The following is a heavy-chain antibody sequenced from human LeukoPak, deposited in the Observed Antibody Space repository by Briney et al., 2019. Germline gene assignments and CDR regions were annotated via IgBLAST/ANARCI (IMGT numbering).Heavy chain of an antibody. J-gene: IGHJ4*02. CDR3: ARLYSSGWYGPFDY. D-gene: IGHD6-13*01. Sequence: GSLRLSCAASGFTFSSYSMNWVRQAPGKGLEWVSYISSSSSTIYYADSVKGRFTISRDNAKNSLYLQMNSLRAEDTAVYYCARLYSSGWYGPFDYWGQGTLVTVSS. V-gene: IGHV3-48*04. CDR2: ISSSSSTI. CDR1: GFTFSSYS.